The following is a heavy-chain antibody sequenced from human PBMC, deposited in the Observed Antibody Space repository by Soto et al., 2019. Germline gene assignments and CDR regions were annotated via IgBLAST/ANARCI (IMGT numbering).Heavy chain of an antibody. CDR3: ARETYYDFWSGYSSPYGMDV. V-gene: IGHV1-18*01. CDR2: ISAYNGNT. CDR1: GYTFTSYG. Sequence: ASMMVSCKASGYTFTSYGISWVRQAPGQGLEWMGWISAYNGNTNYAQKLQGRVTMTTDTSTSTAYMELRSLRSDDTAVYYCARETYYDFWSGYSSPYGMDVWGQGTTVTVSS. D-gene: IGHD3-3*01. J-gene: IGHJ6*02.